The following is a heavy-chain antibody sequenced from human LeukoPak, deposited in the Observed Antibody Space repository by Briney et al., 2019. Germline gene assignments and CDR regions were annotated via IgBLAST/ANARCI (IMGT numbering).Heavy chain of an antibody. Sequence: AGGSLRLSCAASGFTFSSYWMHWLRQAPGKGLVWVSRINSDGSSTRYADSVKGRFTISRANAKNTLYLQMNSLRAEDTAVYYCARVNDILTGYYLGGAFDPWGQGTLVTVSS. CDR2: INSDGSST. CDR3: ARVNDILTGYYLGGAFDP. D-gene: IGHD3-9*01. V-gene: IGHV3-74*01. J-gene: IGHJ5*02. CDR1: GFTFSSYW.